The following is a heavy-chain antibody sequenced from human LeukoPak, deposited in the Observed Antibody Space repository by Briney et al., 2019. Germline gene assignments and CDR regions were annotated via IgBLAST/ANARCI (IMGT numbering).Heavy chain of an antibody. D-gene: IGHD3-3*01. CDR1: GYTFTSYY. CDR2: INPSGGST. J-gene: IGHJ3*02. Sequence: ASVKVSCKASGYTFTSYYMHWVRQAPGQGLEWMGIINPSGGSTSYAQKFQGRVTMTTDTSTSTAYMELRSLRSDDTAVYYCATLAYDFWSGQTRVGAFDIWGQGTMVTVSS. CDR3: ATLAYDFWSGQTRVGAFDI. V-gene: IGHV1-46*01.